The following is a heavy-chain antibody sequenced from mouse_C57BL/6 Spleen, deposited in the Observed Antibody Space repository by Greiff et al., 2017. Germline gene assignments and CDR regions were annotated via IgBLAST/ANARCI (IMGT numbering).Heavy chain of an antibody. CDR1: GFTFTDYY. J-gene: IGHJ2*01. Sequence: EVQGVESGGGLVQPGGSLSLSCAASGFTFTDYYMSWVRQPPGKALEWLGFIRNKANGYTTEYSASVKGRFTISRDNSQSILYLQMNALRAEDSATYYCARSRSTRYYFDYWGQGTTLTVSS. D-gene: IGHD2-1*01. CDR3: ARSRSTRYYFDY. V-gene: IGHV7-3*01. CDR2: IRNKANGYTT.